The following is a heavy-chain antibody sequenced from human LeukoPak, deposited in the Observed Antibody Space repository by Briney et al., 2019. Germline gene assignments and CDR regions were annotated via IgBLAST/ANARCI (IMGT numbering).Heavy chain of an antibody. CDR1: GFIFSSYG. J-gene: IGHJ4*02. CDR3: AREGPRGNSQFDY. CDR2: IWYDGSNK. V-gene: IGHV3-33*08. D-gene: IGHD2/OR15-2a*01. Sequence: GGSLRLSCAASGFIFSSYGMHWVRQAPGKGLEWVALIWYDGSNKYYTDSVKGRLTISRDNSKNTLYLQMNSLRAEDTAIYYCAREGPRGNSQFDYWGQGTLVTVSS.